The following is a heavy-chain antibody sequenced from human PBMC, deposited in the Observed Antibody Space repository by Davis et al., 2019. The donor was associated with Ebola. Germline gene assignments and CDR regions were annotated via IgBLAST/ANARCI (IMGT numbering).Heavy chain of an antibody. CDR1: GFTFSSYA. CDR2: ISYDGSNK. CDR3: ARDQYCSGGSCYSNWFDP. V-gene: IGHV3-30-3*01. Sequence: GESLKISCAASGFTFSSYAMHWVRQAPGKGLEWVAVISYDGSNKYYADSVKGRFTISRDNSKNTMYLQMNSLKAEETAVYYCARDQYCSGGSCYSNWFDPWGQGTLVTVSS. D-gene: IGHD2-15*01. J-gene: IGHJ5*02.